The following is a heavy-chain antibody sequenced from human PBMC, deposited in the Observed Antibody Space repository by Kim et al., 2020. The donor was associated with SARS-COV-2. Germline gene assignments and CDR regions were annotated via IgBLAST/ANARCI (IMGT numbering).Heavy chain of an antibody. CDR2: ISPSNGNT. D-gene: IGHD1-26*01. CDR3: VRWDKTKLTLLDS. J-gene: IGHJ4*02. CDR1: GYKFIDYG. V-gene: IGHV1-18*01. Sequence: ASVKVSCKASGYKFIDYGIAWVRLAAGQGPEWLGWISPSNGNTKSAQKVRDRVTLTTDISTRTAYLDLGGLTPDDTGTYFCVRWDKTKLTLLDSWGQGTQLSVSS.